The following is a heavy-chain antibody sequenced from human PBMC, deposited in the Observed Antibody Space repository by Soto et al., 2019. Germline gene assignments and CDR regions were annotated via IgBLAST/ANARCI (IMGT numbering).Heavy chain of an antibody. V-gene: IGHV4-4*07. D-gene: IGHD6-19*01. Sequence: SETLSLTCTVSGDFISYYSWAWIRQSAGKGLEWIGRVYSTGTIFYNPSLKSRVTISVDTSKNQFSLKLSSVTAADTAVYYCARDSGSGWYPYYYYYYGMDVWGQGTTVTVSS. CDR2: VYSTGTI. CDR1: GDFISYYS. CDR3: ARDSGSGWYPYYYYYYGMDV. J-gene: IGHJ6*02.